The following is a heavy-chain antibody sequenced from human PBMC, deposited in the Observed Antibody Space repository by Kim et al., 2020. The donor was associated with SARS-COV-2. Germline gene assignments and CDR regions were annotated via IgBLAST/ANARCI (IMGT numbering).Heavy chain of an antibody. J-gene: IGHJ4*02. Sequence: PSLRGRVTISVETSKNQFSLKLSSVTAADTAVYFCARLRDGYDKRYFDYWGQGTLVTVSS. CDR3: ARLRDGYDKRYFDY. V-gene: IGHV4-59*12. D-gene: IGHD5-12*01.